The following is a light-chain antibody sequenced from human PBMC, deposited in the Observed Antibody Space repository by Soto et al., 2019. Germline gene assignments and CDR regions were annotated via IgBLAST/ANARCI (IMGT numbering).Light chain of an antibody. CDR2: KAS. V-gene: IGKV1-5*03. Sequence: DVHMTQSPLTLSPSVGATVIITCRASQSISSWLAWYQQKPGKAPKLLIYKASTLESGVPSNFSGSGSGTEFTLTISSLQPDDFATYYCQQYNTFSTFGQGTKVDNK. CDR3: QQYNTFST. J-gene: IGKJ1*01. CDR1: QSISSW.